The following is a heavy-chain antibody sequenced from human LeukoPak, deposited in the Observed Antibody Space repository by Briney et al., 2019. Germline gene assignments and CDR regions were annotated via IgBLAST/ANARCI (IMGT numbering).Heavy chain of an antibody. J-gene: IGHJ2*01. CDR2: IWFDGSNK. CDR3: TRDSGEYRSDWDSDL. V-gene: IGHV3-33*01. CDR1: GFTFSSNG. Sequence: PGRSLRFSCAASGFTFSSNGMHWVRQAPGKGLEWVAVIWFDGSNKFYRDSVRGRFTISRADSKTTLYLQMHSLRVADTAVYYFTRDSGEYRSDWDSDLWGRGTLVTVSS. D-gene: IGHD6-19*01.